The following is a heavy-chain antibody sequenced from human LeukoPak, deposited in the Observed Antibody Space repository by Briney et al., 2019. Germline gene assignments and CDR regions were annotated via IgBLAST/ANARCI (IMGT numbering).Heavy chain of an antibody. D-gene: IGHD2-2*02. CDR3: AREDIVVVPAAIHYYYYYGMDV. J-gene: IGHJ6*02. V-gene: IGHV3-53*01. CDR1: GLTVISNY. CDR2: IYIGGST. Sequence: GGSLRLSFSASGLTVISNYMSSVRQAPRKGLECVSVIYIGGSTYYADSVKGRFTISRDNSKNTLYLQMNSLRAEDTAVYYCAREDIVVVPAAIHYYYYYGMDVWGQGTTVTVSS.